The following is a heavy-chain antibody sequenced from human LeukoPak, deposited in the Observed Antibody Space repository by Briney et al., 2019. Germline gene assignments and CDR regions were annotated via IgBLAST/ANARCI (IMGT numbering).Heavy chain of an antibody. V-gene: IGHV1-2*02. CDR3: ARDQDSSGRNWFDP. J-gene: IGHJ5*02. Sequence: ASVKVSCKASGYTFTGYYMHWVRQAPGQGLEWMGWINPNSGGTNYEQKFQGRVTMTRDTSISTAYMELSRLRSDDTAVYYCARDQDSSGRNWFDPWGQGTLVTVSS. CDR1: GYTFTGYY. D-gene: IGHD3-22*01. CDR2: INPNSGGT.